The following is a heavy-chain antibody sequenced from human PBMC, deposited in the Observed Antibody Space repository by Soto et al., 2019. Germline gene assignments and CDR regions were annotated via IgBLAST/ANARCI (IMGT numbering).Heavy chain of an antibody. CDR3: ARERRDGYNLSYYYGMDV. Sequence: SETLSLTCTVSGGSISSGDYYWSWIRQPPGKGLEWIGYIYYSGSTYYNPSLKSRVTISVDTSKNQFSLKLSSVTAADTAVYYCARERRDGYNLSYYYGMDVWGQGTTVTVSS. J-gene: IGHJ6*02. D-gene: IGHD5-12*01. CDR2: IYYSGST. CDR1: GGSISSGDYY. V-gene: IGHV4-30-4*01.